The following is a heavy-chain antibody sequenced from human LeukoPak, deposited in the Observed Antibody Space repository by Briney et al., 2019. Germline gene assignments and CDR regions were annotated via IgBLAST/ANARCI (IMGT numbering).Heavy chain of an antibody. D-gene: IGHD3-22*01. Sequence: ARSLRLSCAASGFTFSSYGMHWVRQAPGKGLEWVAVIWYDGSNKYYADSVKGRFTISRDNSKSTLYLQMNSLRAEDTAVYYCARELNYYDSSGYYFWGQGTLVTVSS. CDR2: IWYDGSNK. CDR1: GFTFSSYG. J-gene: IGHJ4*02. V-gene: IGHV3-33*01. CDR3: ARELNYYDSSGYYF.